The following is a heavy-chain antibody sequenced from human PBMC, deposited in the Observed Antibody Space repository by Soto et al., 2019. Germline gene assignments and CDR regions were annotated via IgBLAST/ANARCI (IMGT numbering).Heavy chain of an antibody. CDR3: ARGEDYRWLFHYLAY. V-gene: IGHV1-2*02. D-gene: IGHD2-8*02. Sequence: ASVKVSCRVFGYTCTGYYLHWARQAPGQGLEWMGWINPDNGAANYAQQFQGRVTMTRDTSISTVYLEFSSLRSDDTDVYFCARGEDYRWLFHYLAYRGKGALVTVSS. CDR1: GYTCTGYY. CDR2: INPDNGAA. J-gene: IGHJ4*02.